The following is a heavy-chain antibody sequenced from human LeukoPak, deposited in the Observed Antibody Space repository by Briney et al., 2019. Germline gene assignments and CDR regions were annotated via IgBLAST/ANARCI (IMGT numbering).Heavy chain of an antibody. V-gene: IGHV3-53*01. CDR1: GFTSSTSF. Sequence: GGSLRLSCAASGFTSSTSFMTWVRQAPGEGLEWVAIIYAGGSTLYPDSVKGRFTISRDESKNTLYLQMNSLRTEDTAVYYCARFSAPETRSIFGVVTPRHNWFASWGQGTRVAVSS. D-gene: IGHD3-3*01. J-gene: IGHJ5*01. CDR2: IYAGGST. CDR3: ARFSAPETRSIFGVVTPRHNWFAS.